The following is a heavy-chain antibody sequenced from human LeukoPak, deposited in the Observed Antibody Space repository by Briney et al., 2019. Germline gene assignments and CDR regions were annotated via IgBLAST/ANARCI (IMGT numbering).Heavy chain of an antibody. J-gene: IGHJ4*02. Sequence: GGSLRLSCEASGFTFSSSWMHWVRRAPGKGLVFVSRINPEGNSADYADSVRGRFTVSRDNSKNTLYLQMNSLRAEDTAVYFCAKDRARGGTTDFDYWGQGTLVTVSS. CDR2: INPEGNSA. CDR1: GFTFSSSW. V-gene: IGHV3-74*01. D-gene: IGHD1-7*01. CDR3: AKDRARGGTTDFDY.